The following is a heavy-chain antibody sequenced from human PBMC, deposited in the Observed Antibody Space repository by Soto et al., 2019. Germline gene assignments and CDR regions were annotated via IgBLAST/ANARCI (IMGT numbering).Heavy chain of an antibody. J-gene: IGHJ4*02. V-gene: IGHV4-59*01. Sequence: SETLSLTCTVSGGSISSYYWSWIRQPPGKGLEWIGYIYYSGSTNYNPSPKSRVTISVDTSKNQFSLKLSSVTAADTAVYYCARGRTYYDSSGYPDYWGQGTLVTVSS. CDR2: IYYSGST. CDR1: GGSISSYY. D-gene: IGHD3-22*01. CDR3: ARGRTYYDSSGYPDY.